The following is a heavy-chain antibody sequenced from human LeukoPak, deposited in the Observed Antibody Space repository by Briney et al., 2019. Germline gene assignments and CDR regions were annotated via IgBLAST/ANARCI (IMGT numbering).Heavy chain of an antibody. D-gene: IGHD1-26*01. CDR2: ISYDGSNK. CDR1: GLTFSSYG. Sequence: PGRSLRLSCAASGLTFSSYGMHWVRQAPGKALEGVAVISYDGSNKYYADSVKGRFAISRDNSKNTLYLQMNSLRAEDTAVYYCAKDLLVGATIDYYYGMDVWGQGTTVTVSS. CDR3: AKDLLVGATIDYYYGMDV. J-gene: IGHJ6*02. V-gene: IGHV3-30*18.